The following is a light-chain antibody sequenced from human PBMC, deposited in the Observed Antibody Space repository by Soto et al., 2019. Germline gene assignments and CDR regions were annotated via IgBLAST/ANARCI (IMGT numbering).Light chain of an antibody. V-gene: IGKV1-39*01. CDR3: QQRRNWPPIT. J-gene: IGKJ5*01. Sequence: DIQMTQSPSSLSASVGDRVTITCRASQTISGYLNWYQQKPGKAPELLIYAASYLGNGVPSRFSGSGSGTYFTLTISSLQPEDLATHYCQQRRNWPPITLDQGTRL. CDR2: AAS. CDR1: QTISGY.